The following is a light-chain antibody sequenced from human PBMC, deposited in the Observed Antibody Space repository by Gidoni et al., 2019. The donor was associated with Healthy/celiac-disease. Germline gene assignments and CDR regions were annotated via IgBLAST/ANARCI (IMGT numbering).Light chain of an antibody. CDR1: QSVSSN. Sequence: EIVMTQSPSTLSVSPGERATLSCSASQSVSSNLAWYQQQPGQAPRLLIYGASTMATGITARFSGSVSGTEFTLTISSLQYEDFAVYDCQQYNNWPPYSFGQGTKLEIK. CDR2: GAS. J-gene: IGKJ2*03. V-gene: IGKV3-15*01. CDR3: QQYNNWPPYS.